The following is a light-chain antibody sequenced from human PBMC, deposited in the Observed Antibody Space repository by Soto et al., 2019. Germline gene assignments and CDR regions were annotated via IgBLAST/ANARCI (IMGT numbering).Light chain of an antibody. V-gene: IGLV7-46*01. J-gene: IGLJ2*01. CDR2: DTS. CDR3: LLSYSGALVV. CDR1: TGAVTSGHY. Sequence: QTVVTQEPSLTVSPGGTVTLTCGSSTGAVTSGHYPYWFQQKLGQAPRTLIYDTSNKHSWTPARFSGSLLGGKAALTLSGAQPEDEAEYYCLLSYSGALVVFGGGTKVTVL.